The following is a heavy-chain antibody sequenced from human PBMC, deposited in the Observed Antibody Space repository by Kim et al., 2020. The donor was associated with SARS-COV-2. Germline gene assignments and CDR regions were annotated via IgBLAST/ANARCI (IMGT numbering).Heavy chain of an antibody. V-gene: IGHV1-46*01. Sequence: ASVKVSCKASGYTFTSYYMHWVRQAPGQGLEWMGIINPSGGSTSYAQKFQGRVTMTRDTSTSTVYMELSSLRSEDTAVYYCARDLGDQKTYYYDSSGYYYIFGPDYWGQGTLVTVSS. J-gene: IGHJ4*02. CDR1: GYTFTSYY. D-gene: IGHD3-22*01. CDR2: INPSGGST. CDR3: ARDLGDQKTYYYDSSGYYYIFGPDY.